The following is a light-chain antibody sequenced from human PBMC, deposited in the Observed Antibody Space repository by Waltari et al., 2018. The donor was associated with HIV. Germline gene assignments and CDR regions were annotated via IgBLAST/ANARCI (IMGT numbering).Light chain of an antibody. CDR3: CSYAGSYTWV. V-gene: IGLV2-11*01. CDR1: STDVGGYNY. CDR2: DVS. J-gene: IGLJ3*02. Sequence: QSALTQPRSVSGSPGQSVTIPCPGTSTDVGGYNYFSWYQQHPGKVPKLLIYDVSKRPSGVPDRFSGSKSGNTASLTISGLQAEDEADYYCCSYAGSYTWVFGGGTKLTVL.